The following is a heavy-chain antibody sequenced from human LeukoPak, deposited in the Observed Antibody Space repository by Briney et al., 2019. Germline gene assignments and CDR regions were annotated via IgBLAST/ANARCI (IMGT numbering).Heavy chain of an antibody. V-gene: IGHV3-15*01. D-gene: IGHD6-6*01. CDR3: TGPGEYSSSSVIDY. CDR2: IKSKTDGGTT. CDR1: GFTFSNAW. Sequence: GGSLRLSCAASGFTFSNAWMSWVRQAPGKWLEWVGRIKSKTDGGTTDYAAPVKGRFTISRDDSKNTLYLQMNSLKTEDTAVYYCTGPGEYSSSSVIDYWGQGTLVTVSS. J-gene: IGHJ4*02.